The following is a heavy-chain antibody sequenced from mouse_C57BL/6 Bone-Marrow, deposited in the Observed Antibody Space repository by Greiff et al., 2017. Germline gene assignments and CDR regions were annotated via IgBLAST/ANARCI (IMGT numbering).Heavy chain of an antibody. CDR3: ARRRGFGWFAY. CDR1: GYTFTSYG. Sequence: QVQLKQSGAELARPGASVTLSCKASGYTFTSYGISWVKQRTGQGLEWIGEIYPRSGNTYYNEKFKGKSTLTADKSSSTAYMELRSLTSEDSAVDFWARRRGFGWFAYWGRGTLVTVSA. CDR2: IYPRSGNT. V-gene: IGHV1-81*01. J-gene: IGHJ3*01.